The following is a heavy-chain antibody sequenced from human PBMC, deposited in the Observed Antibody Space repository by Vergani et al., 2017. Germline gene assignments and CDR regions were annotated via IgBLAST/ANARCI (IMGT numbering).Heavy chain of an antibody. D-gene: IGHD3-22*01. CDR2: TYFMSKWYN. V-gene: IGHV6-1*01. J-gene: IGHJ6*03. CDR1: GDRVSNKSAG. CDR3: AREDISLTVEGANYMDI. Sequence: QVQLHQSGPGLVKPSQTLSLTCALSGDRVSNKSAGWNWIRQSPSRGLEWLGRTYFMSKWYNDYAASVKSRMTINSDTSKNLFSLQLQSVTPEDTAVYYCAREDISLTVEGANYMDIWDKGTTVTGSS.